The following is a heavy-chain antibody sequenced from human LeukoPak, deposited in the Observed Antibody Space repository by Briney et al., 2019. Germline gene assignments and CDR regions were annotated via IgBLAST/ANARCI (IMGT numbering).Heavy chain of an antibody. Sequence: SQTLSLTCTVSGGSISSGDYYWRWIRQPPGKGLEWIGYIYYSGSTYYNPSLKSRVTISVDTSKNQFSLKLSSVTAADTAVYYCARLNQFMTTVTTDYWGQGTLVTVSS. CDR2: IYYSGST. D-gene: IGHD4-17*01. CDR1: GGSISSGDYY. CDR3: ARLNQFMTTVTTDY. J-gene: IGHJ4*02. V-gene: IGHV4-30-4*01.